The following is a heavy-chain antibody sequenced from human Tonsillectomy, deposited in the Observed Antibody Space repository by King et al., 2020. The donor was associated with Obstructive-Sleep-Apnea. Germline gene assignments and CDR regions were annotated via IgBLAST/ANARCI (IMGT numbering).Heavy chain of an antibody. Sequence: VQLVESGGGLVQPGGSLRLSCAASGFTFSYYSMNWGRQAPGEGLEWISYISSSTRAIYYADSVKGRFTISRDNAKNSLYLQLNSMRAVDTAMYYCARGSAPAFSHYVMDVWGQGTMVTVSS. CDR2: ISSSTRAI. J-gene: IGHJ6*02. V-gene: IGHV3-48*04. D-gene: IGHD3-10*01. CDR3: ARGSAPAFSHYVMDV. CDR1: GFTFSYYS.